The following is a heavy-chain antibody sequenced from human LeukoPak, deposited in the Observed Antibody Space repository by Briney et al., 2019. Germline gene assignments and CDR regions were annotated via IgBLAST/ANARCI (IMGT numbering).Heavy chain of an antibody. D-gene: IGHD2-2*01. J-gene: IGHJ4*02. CDR2: IYYSGST. CDR3: ARDLSSYFDY. V-gene: IGHV4-59*01. Sequence: SETLSLTCTVSGGSISSYYWSWIRQPPGKGLEWIGYIYYSGSTNYNPSLKSRVTISVDTSKNQFSLKLSSVTAVDTAVYYCARDLSSYFDYWGQGTLVTVSS. CDR1: GGSISSYY.